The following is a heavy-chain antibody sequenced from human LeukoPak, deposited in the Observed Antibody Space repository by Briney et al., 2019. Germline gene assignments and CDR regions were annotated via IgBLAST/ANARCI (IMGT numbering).Heavy chain of an antibody. Sequence: GGSLRLSCAASGFTFSNYDMHWVRQATGKGLEWVSAFHTAGDIHYSGSVKGRFATSRENAKNSFYLQMNNLRAGDTAVYHCARGSCSSRSCYKRVNGLDVWGQGTPVTVSS. CDR2: FHTAGDI. CDR1: GFTFSNYD. V-gene: IGHV3-13*01. D-gene: IGHD2-2*01. CDR3: ARGSCSSRSCYKRVNGLDV. J-gene: IGHJ6*02.